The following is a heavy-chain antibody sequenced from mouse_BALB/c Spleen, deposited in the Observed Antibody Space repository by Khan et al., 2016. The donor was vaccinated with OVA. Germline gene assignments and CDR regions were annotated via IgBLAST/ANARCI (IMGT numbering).Heavy chain of an antibody. V-gene: IGHV2-9*02. Sequence: VELVESGPGLVAPSQTLSITCTVSGFSLTSYGVHWVRQPPGKGLEWLGVICPGGSTTYNSELMSRLSISKDNSKSQVFLKMNSLQTDDTAMYYCDRREDIWGQGTTLTVSS. CDR1: GFSLTSYG. CDR2: ICPGGST. D-gene: IGHD1-3*01. J-gene: IGHJ2*01. CDR3: DRREDI.